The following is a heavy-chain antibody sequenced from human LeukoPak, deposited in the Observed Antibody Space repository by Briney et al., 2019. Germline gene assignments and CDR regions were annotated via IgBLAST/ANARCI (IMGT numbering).Heavy chain of an antibody. CDR1: GFTFSTCG. J-gene: IGHJ4*02. Sequence: GGSLRLSCAASGFTFSTCGMSWVRQAPGKGLEWVSVITRGGGSTYNADSVKGRFTISRDNSRNTLYLQMNSLRAEDTAVYYCAKAIYDYVWGSYRYIDYWGQGTLVTVSS. CDR3: AKAIYDYVWGSYRYIDY. CDR2: ITRGGGST. V-gene: IGHV3-23*01. D-gene: IGHD3-16*02.